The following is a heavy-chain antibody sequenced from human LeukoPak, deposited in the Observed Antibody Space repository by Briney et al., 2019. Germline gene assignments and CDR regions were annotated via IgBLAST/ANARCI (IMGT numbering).Heavy chain of an antibody. V-gene: IGHV4-59*02. CDR3: ARGRWCNQPSCGNYFDY. J-gene: IGHJ4*02. Sequence: SETLSLTCTVSGGHVTTYYWSWLRQPPGKGLEWIGYIYDSGNYNPSLNSRVTISVDTSKNQFSLNLSSVTAADTAVYYCARGRWCNQPSCGNYFDYWGQGALVTVSS. CDR1: GGHVTTYY. D-gene: IGHD2-8*02. CDR2: IYDSG.